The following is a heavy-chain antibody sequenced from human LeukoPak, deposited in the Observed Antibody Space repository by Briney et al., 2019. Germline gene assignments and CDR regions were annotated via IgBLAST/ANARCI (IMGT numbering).Heavy chain of an antibody. Sequence: GGSLRLSCAASGFTFSDYYMSWIRQAPGEGLEWVSYISSSGSTIYYADSVKGRFTISRDNAKNSLYLQMNSLRAEDTAVYYCARSYFDSSRNRQTARFDPWGQGTLVTVSS. V-gene: IGHV3-11*01. D-gene: IGHD3-9*01. CDR1: GFTFSDYY. CDR2: ISSSGSTI. CDR3: ARSYFDSSRNRQTARFDP. J-gene: IGHJ5*02.